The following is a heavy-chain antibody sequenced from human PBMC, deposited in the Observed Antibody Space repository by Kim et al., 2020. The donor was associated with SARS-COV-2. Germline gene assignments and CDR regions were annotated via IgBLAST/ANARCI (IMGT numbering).Heavy chain of an antibody. Sequence: GGSLRLSCAASGFTVSSNYMSWVRQAPGKGLEWVSVIYSGGSTYYADSVKGRFTISRDNSKNTLYLQMNSLRAEDTAVYYCARSDYYYDSSPDYWGQGTLVTVSS. CDR3: ARSDYYYDSSPDY. D-gene: IGHD3-22*01. CDR2: IYSGGST. J-gene: IGHJ4*02. V-gene: IGHV3-53*01. CDR1: GFTVSSNY.